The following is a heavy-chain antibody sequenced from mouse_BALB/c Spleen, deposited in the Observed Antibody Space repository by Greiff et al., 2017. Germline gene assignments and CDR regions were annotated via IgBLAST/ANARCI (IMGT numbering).Heavy chain of an antibody. CDR2: INPSTGYT. CDR3: ARAYGSSYYFDY. J-gene: IGHJ2*01. Sequence: VQLQQSGAELAKPGASVKMSCKASGYTFTSYWMHWVKQRPGQGLEWIGYINPSTGYTEYNQKFKDKATLTADKSSSTAYMQLSSLTSDDSAVYYCARAYGSSYYFDYWGQGTTLTVSS. CDR1: GYTFTSYW. D-gene: IGHD1-1*01. V-gene: IGHV1-7*01.